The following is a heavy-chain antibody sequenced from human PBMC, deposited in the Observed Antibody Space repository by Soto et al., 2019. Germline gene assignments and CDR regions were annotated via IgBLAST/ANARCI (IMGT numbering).Heavy chain of an antibody. CDR1: GFTFSSYA. V-gene: IGHV3-23*01. CDR2: ISGSGGST. D-gene: IGHD6-13*01. J-gene: IGHJ6*02. CDR3: AKLSPDSSSWYRGYYYYGMDV. Sequence: AGGSLRLSCAASGFTFSSYAMSWVRQAPGKGLEWVSAISGSGGSTYYADSVKGRFTISRDNSKNTLYLQMNSLRAEDTAVYYCAKLSPDSSSWYRGYYYYGMDVWGQGTTVTVSS.